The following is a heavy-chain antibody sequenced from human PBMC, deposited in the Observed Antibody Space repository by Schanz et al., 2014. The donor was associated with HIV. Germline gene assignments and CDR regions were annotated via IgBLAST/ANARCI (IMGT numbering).Heavy chain of an antibody. Sequence: QVQLVESGGGVVQPGKSLRLSCAASGFSFSAYAMHWVRQAPGKGLEWVAVLWYDGSNKDYAESVKGRFIISRDKSKNTVFLQMNSLRAEDTAVYYCAKGARAHKVTTGVDVWGPGTTVTVSS. CDR3: AKGARAHKVTTGVDV. CDR2: LWYDGSNK. J-gene: IGHJ6*02. CDR1: GFSFSAYA. V-gene: IGHV3-33*03. D-gene: IGHD4-17*01.